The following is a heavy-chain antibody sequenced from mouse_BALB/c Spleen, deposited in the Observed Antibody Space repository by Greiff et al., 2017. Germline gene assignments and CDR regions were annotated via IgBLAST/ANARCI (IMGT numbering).Heavy chain of an antibody. CDR1: GFTFSDYY. CDR2: ISDGGSYT. CDR3: ARADGNYLYYAMDY. Sequence: EVKLVESGGGLVKPGGSLKLSCAASGFTFSDYYMYWVRQTPEKRLEWVATISDGGSYTYYPDSVKGRFTISRDNAKNNLYLQMSSLKSEDTAMYYCARADGNYLYYAMDYWGQGTSVTVSS. D-gene: IGHD2-1*01. J-gene: IGHJ4*01. V-gene: IGHV5-4*02.